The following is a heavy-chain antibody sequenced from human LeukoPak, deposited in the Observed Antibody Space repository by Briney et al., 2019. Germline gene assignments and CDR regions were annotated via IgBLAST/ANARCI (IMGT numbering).Heavy chain of an antibody. V-gene: IGHV1-46*01. Sequence: ASVKVSCKGSGYTFTRYYMHWVRQAPGQGLEWMGIINPSGGSTSYAQKYQGRVTMTRDMSTSTVYMELSSMRSEDTAVYYCARPSVPYSSGWGPNWFYPWGQGTLVTVSS. CDR3: ARPSVPYSSGWGPNWFYP. CDR1: GYTFTRYY. J-gene: IGHJ5*02. D-gene: IGHD6-19*01. CDR2: INPSGGST.